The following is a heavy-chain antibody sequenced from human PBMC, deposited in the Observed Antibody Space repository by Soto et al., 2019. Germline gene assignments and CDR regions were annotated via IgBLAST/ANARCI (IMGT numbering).Heavy chain of an antibody. CDR1: DGSISSGAYY. J-gene: IGHJ4*02. Sequence: SETLSLTCTGSDGSISSGAYYWSWIRQHPGKGLEWIGYIYYNGSPYYNPSLGGRVTISVDPSNSQFSLELRSVTAADTAVYYCARQNPYSSGSYYFDFWGPGTLVTVSS. D-gene: IGHD6-19*01. CDR2: IYYNGSP. CDR3: ARQNPYSSGSYYFDF. V-gene: IGHV4-31*03.